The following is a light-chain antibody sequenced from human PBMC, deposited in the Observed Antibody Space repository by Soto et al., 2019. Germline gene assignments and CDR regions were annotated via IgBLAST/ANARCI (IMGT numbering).Light chain of an antibody. CDR3: QQYDKLPRT. J-gene: IGKJ3*01. Sequence: EILMTQSPATLSVSPGERATLSCRASQGVSRKLAWYQQTRGQAPRLLIYGASTRDTGVPARFSGSGSGTDFTLTINNLQSEDFAVYHCQQYDKLPRTFGPGTKVEI. V-gene: IGKV3-15*01. CDR1: QGVSRK. CDR2: GAS.